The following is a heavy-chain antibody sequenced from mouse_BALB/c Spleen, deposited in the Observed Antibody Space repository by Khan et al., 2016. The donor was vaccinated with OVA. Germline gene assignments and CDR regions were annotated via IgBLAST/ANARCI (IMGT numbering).Heavy chain of an antibody. V-gene: IGHV1-77*01. CDR1: GYTVTDYV. J-gene: IGHJ3*01. CDR2: IYPGSGTT. Sequence: QVPLPPSFPSLVQPGASVTMSCKASGYTVTDYVISWVHQRTGQGLEWIGEIYPGSGTTYYNERFQDKATLTADQSSNTAYMQLSSLTSEDSAVYFCARSYDGAWFAYWGQGTLVTVSA. D-gene: IGHD1-1*01. CDR3: ARSYDGAWFAY.